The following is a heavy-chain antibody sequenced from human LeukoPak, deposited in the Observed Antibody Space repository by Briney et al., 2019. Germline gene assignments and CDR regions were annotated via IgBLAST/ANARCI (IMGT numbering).Heavy chain of an antibody. CDR1: GYTFTGYH. V-gene: IGHV1-2*02. Sequence: VASVKVSCKASGYTFTGYHMHWVRQAPGQGLEWMGWINPNSGGTNYAQKFQGRVTMTRDTSISTAYMELSRLRSDDTAVYYCARETTVVTPGGDYWGQGTLVTVSS. CDR2: INPNSGGT. CDR3: ARETTVVTPGGDY. J-gene: IGHJ4*02. D-gene: IGHD4-23*01.